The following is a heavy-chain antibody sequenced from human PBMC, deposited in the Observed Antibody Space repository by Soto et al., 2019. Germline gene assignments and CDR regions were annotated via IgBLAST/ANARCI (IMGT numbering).Heavy chain of an antibody. Sequence: GSLRLSCIASGFSFSNAWMSWVRQIPGKGLEFVGRIKSKSDGGTAEHAAPVKGRFSLSRDDSKNTLYLQMNSLKTEDTALYYCTTYDNSRFDYWGQGTQVTVS. D-gene: IGHD3-22*01. CDR3: TTYDNSRFDY. J-gene: IGHJ4*02. V-gene: IGHV3-15*01. CDR1: GFSFSNAW. CDR2: IKSKSDGGTA.